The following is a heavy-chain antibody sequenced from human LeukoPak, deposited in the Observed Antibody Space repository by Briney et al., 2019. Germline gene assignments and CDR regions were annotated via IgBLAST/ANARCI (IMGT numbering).Heavy chain of an antibody. CDR2: IYTSGST. J-gene: IGHJ4*02. V-gene: IGHV4-61*02. Sequence: SQTLSLTCTVSGGSISSGSYYWSWIRQPAGKGLEWIGRIYTSGSTNYNPSLKSRVTISVDTSKNQFSPKLSSVTAADTAVYYCARARYCSSTSCRGYFDYWGQGTLVTVSS. CDR1: GGSISSGSYY. D-gene: IGHD2-2*01. CDR3: ARARYCSSTSCRGYFDY.